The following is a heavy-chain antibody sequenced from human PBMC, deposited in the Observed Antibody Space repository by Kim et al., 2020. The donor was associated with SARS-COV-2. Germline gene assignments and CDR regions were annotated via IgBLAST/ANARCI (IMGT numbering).Heavy chain of an antibody. CDR2: ISGDGGST. CDR1: GFTFDDYA. Sequence: GGSLRLSCAASGFTFDDYAMHWVRQAPGKGLEWVSLISGDGGSTYYADSVKGRFTISRDNSKNSLYLQMNSLRTEDTALYYCAKETYYYGSGSYEIDYWGQGTLVTVSS. D-gene: IGHD3-10*01. CDR3: AKETYYYGSGSYEIDY. J-gene: IGHJ4*02. V-gene: IGHV3-43*02.